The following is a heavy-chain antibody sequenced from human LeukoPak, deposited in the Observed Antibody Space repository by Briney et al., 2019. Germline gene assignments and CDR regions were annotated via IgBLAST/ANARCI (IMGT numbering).Heavy chain of an antibody. CDR1: GYTFTSYA. Sequence: GASVKVSCKASGYTFTSYAMNWVRQAPGQGLEWMGWINTNTGNPTYAQGFTGRFVFSLDTSVSTAYLQISSLKAEDTAVYYCARDWSSGSSWQRLFDYWGQGTLVTVSS. V-gene: IGHV7-4-1*02. D-gene: IGHD6-13*01. J-gene: IGHJ4*02. CDR3: ARDWSSGSSWQRLFDY. CDR2: INTNTGNP.